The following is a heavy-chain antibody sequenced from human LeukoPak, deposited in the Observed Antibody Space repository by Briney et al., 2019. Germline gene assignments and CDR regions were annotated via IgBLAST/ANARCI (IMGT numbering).Heavy chain of an antibody. D-gene: IGHD3-3*01. Sequence: GGSLRLSCAASGFTFSSYWMSWVRQAPGKGLEWVANIKQDGSEKYYVDSVKGRFTISRDNAKNSLYLQMNSLRAEGMALYYCAKDIGYDFWSGSPGGAFDIWGQGTMVTVSS. CDR2: IKQDGSEK. J-gene: IGHJ3*02. CDR3: AKDIGYDFWSGSPGGAFDI. V-gene: IGHV3-7*03. CDR1: GFTFSSYW.